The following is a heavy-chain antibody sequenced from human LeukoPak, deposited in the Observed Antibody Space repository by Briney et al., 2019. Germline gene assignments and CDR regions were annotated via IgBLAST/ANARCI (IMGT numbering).Heavy chain of an antibody. V-gene: IGHV3-20*04. CDR1: GFTPGDYG. CDR3: ATYITMVRGVMANFDY. Sequence: GFLRPSCAASGFTPGDYGMSWVRQAPGKGLEWVSGINWNGGSTGYADSVKGRFTISRDNSKNTLYLQMNSLRAEDTAVYYCATYITMVRGVMANFDYWGQGTLVTVSS. D-gene: IGHD3-10*01. J-gene: IGHJ4*02. CDR2: INWNGGST.